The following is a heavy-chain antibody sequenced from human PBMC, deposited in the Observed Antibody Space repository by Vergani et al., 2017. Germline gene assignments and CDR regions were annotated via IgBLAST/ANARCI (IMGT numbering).Heavy chain of an antibody. CDR1: GGSFNAYY. J-gene: IGHJ4*02. V-gene: IGHV4-34*01. CDR2: INHSGNN. Sequence: QVQLQQWGAGLLKPSETLSLTCAVYGGSFNAYYWNWIRQPPGKGLEWIGEINHSGNNNYNPSLKSRVTMSVHTSKNQFSLKLSSVTAADTAVYYCASPRGYSYGYLGYWGQGTLVTVSS. CDR3: ASPRGYSYGYLGY. D-gene: IGHD5-18*01.